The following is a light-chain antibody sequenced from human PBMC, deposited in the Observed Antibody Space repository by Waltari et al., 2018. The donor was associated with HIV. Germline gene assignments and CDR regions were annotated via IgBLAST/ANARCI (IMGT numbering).Light chain of an antibody. Sequence: SALTQPPSASGSPGQSVTLSCAWPSSDVGAHHYVSWFQQHPGKAPQLLIYEVTKRPSGFPDRFSGSKSVNAASLTVSGLQTEDEAVYYCSSYAGSNTLIFGGGT. CDR1: SSDVGAHHY. CDR3: SSYAGSNTLI. J-gene: IGLJ2*01. V-gene: IGLV2-8*01. CDR2: EVT.